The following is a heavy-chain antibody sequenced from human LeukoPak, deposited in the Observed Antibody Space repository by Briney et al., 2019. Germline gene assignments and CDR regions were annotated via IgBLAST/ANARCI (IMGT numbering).Heavy chain of an antibody. V-gene: IGHV3-53*01. CDR3: ARYHTALNY. CDR1: GFTVSSDY. CDR2: IYSGGST. D-gene: IGHD5-18*01. J-gene: IGHJ4*02. Sequence: GGSLRLSCAASGFTVSSDYMTWVRQAPGKGLEWVSVIYSGGSTYYADSVKGRFTISRDNSKNTVYLQLDNPRVEDTAVYYCARYHTALNYWGQGTLVTASS.